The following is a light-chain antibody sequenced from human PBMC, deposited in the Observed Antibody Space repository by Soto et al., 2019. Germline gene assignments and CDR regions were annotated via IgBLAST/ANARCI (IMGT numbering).Light chain of an antibody. CDR2: DAS. CDR3: QQYNSYST. Sequence: DIQMTQSPSTLSASVGDRVTITCRASQSISSWLAWYQQKPGKAPKLLIYDASSLESGVPSRFSGSGSGTEFTRTISSLQPDEFATYYCQQYNSYSTFGQGTKVEIK. CDR1: QSISSW. J-gene: IGKJ1*01. V-gene: IGKV1-5*01.